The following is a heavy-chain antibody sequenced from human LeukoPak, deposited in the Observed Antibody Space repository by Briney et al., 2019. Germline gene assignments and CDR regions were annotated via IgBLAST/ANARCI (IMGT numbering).Heavy chain of an antibody. J-gene: IGHJ4*02. CDR1: GFTFSSYW. CDR3: ARDPLPYYYDSSGYYYDY. D-gene: IGHD3-22*01. V-gene: IGHV3-7*01. Sequence: GGSLRLSRAASGFTFSSYWMSWVRQAPGKGLEWAANIKQDGSEKYYVDSVKGRFTISRDNAKNSLYLQMNSLRAEDTAVYYCARDPLPYYYDSSGYYYDYWGQGTLVTVSS. CDR2: IKQDGSEK.